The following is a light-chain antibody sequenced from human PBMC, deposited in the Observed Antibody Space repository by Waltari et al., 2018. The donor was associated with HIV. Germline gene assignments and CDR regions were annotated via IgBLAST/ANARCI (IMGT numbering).Light chain of an antibody. CDR3: GTWDSSLSVNWV. J-gene: IGLJ3*02. V-gene: IGLV1-51*01. CDR1: SPNIGQHY. Sequence: QSVLTQPPSVSAAPGQKVTISRPRISPNIGQHYLSWSQHLPVTAPKLLIHDNNKRPSVIPDRFSGSKSGTSATLGITGLQTGDEADYYCGTWDSSLSVNWVFGGGTKLTVL. CDR2: DNN.